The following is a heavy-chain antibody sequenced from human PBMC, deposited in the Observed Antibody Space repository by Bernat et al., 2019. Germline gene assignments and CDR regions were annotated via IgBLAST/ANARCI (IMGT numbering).Heavy chain of an antibody. V-gene: IGHV3-73*01. D-gene: IGHD6-13*01. CDR2: IRSKANSYAT. CDR3: AGELPGGRRSWTGFDY. CDR1: GFTFSGSA. Sequence: EVQLVESGGGLVQPGGSLKLSCAASGFTFSGSAMHWVRQASGKGLEWVGRIRSKANSYATAYAASVKGRFTISSDDSKNTAYLQMKSLKTEDSAVYYCAGELPGGRRSWTGFDYWGQGTLVMVSS. J-gene: IGHJ4*02.